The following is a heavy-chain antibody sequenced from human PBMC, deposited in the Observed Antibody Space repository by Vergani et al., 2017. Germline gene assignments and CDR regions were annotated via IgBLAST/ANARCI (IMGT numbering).Heavy chain of an antibody. CDR1: GFTFDDCG. Sequence: EVQLVESGGGVVRPGGSLRLSCAASGFTFDDCGMSWVRQAPGKGLEWVSGINWNGGSTGYADSVKGRCTISRDNAKNSLYLQMNSLRAEDTALYYCARERNAYYDFWYGDYTQDYFDYWGQGTLVTVSS. J-gene: IGHJ4*02. V-gene: IGHV3-20*04. CDR3: ARERNAYYDFWYGDYTQDYFDY. CDR2: INWNGGST. D-gene: IGHD3-3*01.